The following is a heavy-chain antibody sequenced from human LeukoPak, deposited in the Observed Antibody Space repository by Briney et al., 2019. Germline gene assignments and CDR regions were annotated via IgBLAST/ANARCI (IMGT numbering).Heavy chain of an antibody. D-gene: IGHD3-22*01. Sequence: GGSLRLSCAASGVTFSNYAMHWVRQGPGKGLEWVALIWNDGTDKYYADSVKGRFTISRDNSKNTLYLQMNSLRAEDTAVYYCAKGPRINYDSSGYYYGYWGQGTLVTVSS. CDR2: IWNDGTDK. V-gene: IGHV3-33*06. CDR3: AKGPRINYDSSGYYYGY. J-gene: IGHJ4*02. CDR1: GVTFSNYA.